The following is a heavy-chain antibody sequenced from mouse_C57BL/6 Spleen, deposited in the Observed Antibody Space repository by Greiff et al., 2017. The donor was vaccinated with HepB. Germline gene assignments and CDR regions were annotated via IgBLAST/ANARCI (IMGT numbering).Heavy chain of an antibody. Sequence: DVHLVESGGGLVQPGGSLKLSCAASGFTFSDYYMYWVRQTPEKRLEWVAYISNGGGSTYSPDTVKVRFTISRDNAKNTLYLQMNRLTSEDTAMYYCARHAWGVGFADWGQGTRVTVSA. CDR2: ISNGGGST. CDR3: ARHAWGVGFAD. V-gene: IGHV5-12*01. CDR1: GFTFSDYY. J-gene: IGHJ3*01.